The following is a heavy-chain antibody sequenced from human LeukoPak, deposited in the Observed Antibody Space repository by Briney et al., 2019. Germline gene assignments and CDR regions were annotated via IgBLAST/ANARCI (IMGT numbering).Heavy chain of an antibody. CDR1: GFTVSSNS. CDR3: ARRDGAYSHPYDY. J-gene: IGHJ4*02. D-gene: IGHD4-23*01. CDR2: IYSDNT. V-gene: IGHV3-53*01. Sequence: GGSLRLSCTVSGFTVSSNSMSWVRQAPGKGLEWVSFIYSDNTHYSDSVKGRFTISRDNSKNTLYLQMNSLRPEDTAVYYCARRDGAYSHPYDYWGQGTLVTVSS.